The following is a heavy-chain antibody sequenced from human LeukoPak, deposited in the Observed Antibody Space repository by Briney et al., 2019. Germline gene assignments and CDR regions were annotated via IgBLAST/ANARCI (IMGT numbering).Heavy chain of an antibody. CDR3: ARDPGRPGYSSGWLYNWFDP. CDR2: IYTSGST. V-gene: IGHV4-4*07. D-gene: IGHD6-19*01. Sequence: SETLSLTYTVSGGSISSYYWSWIRQPAGKGLEWIGRIYTSGSTNYNPSLKSRVTMSVDTSKNQFSLKLSSVTAADTAMYYCARDPGRPGYSSGWLYNWFDPWGQGTLVTVSS. CDR1: GGSISSYY. J-gene: IGHJ5*02.